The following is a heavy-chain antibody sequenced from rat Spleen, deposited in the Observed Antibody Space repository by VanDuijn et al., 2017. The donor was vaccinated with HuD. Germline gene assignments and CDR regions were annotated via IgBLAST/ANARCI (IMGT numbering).Heavy chain of an antibody. CDR2: ISYEGTAT. CDR1: GFTFSNYD. V-gene: IGHV5-25*01. J-gene: IGHJ2*01. Sequence: EVQLVESGGDLMQPGRSMNFSCAASGFTFSNYDMAWVRQAPTKGLEWVASISYEGTATYYRDSVKGRFTLSRDNAKSTLHLQMDSLRSEDTATYYCVRQWDYWGQGVMVTVSS. CDR3: VRQWDY.